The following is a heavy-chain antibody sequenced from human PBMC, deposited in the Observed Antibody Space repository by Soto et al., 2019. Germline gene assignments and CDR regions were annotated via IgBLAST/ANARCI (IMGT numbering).Heavy chain of an antibody. Sequence: EVQLVESGGGLVQPGGSLRLSCAASGFTFSSYWMSWVRQAPGKGLEWVANIKQDGSEKYYVDSVKGRFTISRDNAKNTLYLQMNSLRAEDTAVYYCASRRGVRGRYYFDYWGQGTLVTVSS. CDR1: GFTFSSYW. J-gene: IGHJ4*02. CDR3: ASRRGVRGRYYFDY. CDR2: IKQDGSEK. V-gene: IGHV3-7*03. D-gene: IGHD3-10*01.